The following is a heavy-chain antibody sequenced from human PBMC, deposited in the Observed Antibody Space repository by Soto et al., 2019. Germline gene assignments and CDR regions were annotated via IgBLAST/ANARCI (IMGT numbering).Heavy chain of an antibody. CDR3: ANLGDLDY. V-gene: IGHV1-3*01. J-gene: IGHJ4*02. D-gene: IGHD3-10*01. CDR1: GYTFTSYA. Sequence: QVQLVQSGAEVKKPGASVKVSCKASGYTFTSYAMHWVRQAPGQRLEWMGWINAGNGYTKYSQKFXAXVXITRDNSASTAYMELSSLRFEDTAVYYGANLGDLDYWGQGTLVTVSS. CDR2: INAGNGYT.